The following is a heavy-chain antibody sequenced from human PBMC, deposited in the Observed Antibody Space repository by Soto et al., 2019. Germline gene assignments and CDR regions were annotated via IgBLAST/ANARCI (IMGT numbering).Heavy chain of an antibody. CDR3: ARGPKQCYDNSGNYFLDY. D-gene: IGHD3-22*01. CDR2: ISTYNGNT. Sequence: QVQLVQSGAEVKKPGASVKVSCKASGYTFTTYGMSWVRQAPGQGLDWLGGISTYNGNTKYAERLQGRVTMTTDTTTSKAYMALRSLRSDDTAVYYCARGPKQCYDNSGNYFLDYWGQGTLVTVSS. J-gene: IGHJ4*02. V-gene: IGHV1-18*01. CDR1: GYTFTTYG.